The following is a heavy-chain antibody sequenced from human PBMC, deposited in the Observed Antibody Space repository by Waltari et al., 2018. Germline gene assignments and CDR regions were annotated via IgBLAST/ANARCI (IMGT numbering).Heavy chain of an antibody. J-gene: IGHJ3*01. D-gene: IGHD5-12*01. CDR1: GGSITSNRHY. CDR3: ATYIGASIGTAAFDV. V-gene: IGHV4-39*02. Sequence: QLQLQESGPGLGKPSETLSLTCIVSGGSITSNRHYWAWIRPPPGQGLEWIGTMSYNGATYSSPSLKSRFTVSRDTSKNHLSLKLDSVTAADTAVYYCATYIGASIGTAAFDVWGQGTMVTVSS. CDR2: MSYNGAT.